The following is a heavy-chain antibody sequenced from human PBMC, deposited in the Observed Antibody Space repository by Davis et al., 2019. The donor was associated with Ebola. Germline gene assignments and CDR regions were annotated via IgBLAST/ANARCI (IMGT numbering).Heavy chain of an antibody. CDR3: ARVKYQLLLVTWH. Sequence: MPSETLSLTCAVYGGSFSGYYWSWIRQPPGKGLEWIGEINHSGSTNYNPSFKSRVTISVDTSKNQFSLKLSSVTAADTAVYYCARVKYQLLLVTWHWGQGTLVTVSS. J-gene: IGHJ4*02. CDR1: GGSFSGYY. V-gene: IGHV4-34*01. D-gene: IGHD2-2*01. CDR2: INHSGST.